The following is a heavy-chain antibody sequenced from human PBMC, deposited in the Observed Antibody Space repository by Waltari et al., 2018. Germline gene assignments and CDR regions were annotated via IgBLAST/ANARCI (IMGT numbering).Heavy chain of an antibody. CDR2: NTTYKGNT. J-gene: IGHJ6*02. CDR1: NYTFTTSG. D-gene: IGHD3-16*01. Sequence: QVQLVQSGAEVKKPGASVQVSCKASNYTFTTSGITWVRQAPGQGLEWMGWNTTYKGNTNFSHNFQVRVSMTTNTSTSTAYMELRSLRSYDTAIYYWARANLDYPMNYAFDVWGQGTTVTVSS. V-gene: IGHV1-18*01. CDR3: ARANLDYPMNYAFDV.